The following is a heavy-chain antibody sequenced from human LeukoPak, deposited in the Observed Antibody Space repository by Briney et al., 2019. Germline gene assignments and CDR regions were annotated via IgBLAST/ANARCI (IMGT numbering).Heavy chain of an antibody. CDR1: GYTFTSYG. CDR3: ARQTDLGYCSSTSCYAGYHYYYMDV. CDR2: IIPIFGTA. Sequence: GASVKGSCKASGYTFTSYGISWVRQAPGQGLEWMGGIIPIFGTANYAQKFQGRVTITADESTTTAYMELSSLRSEDTAVYYCARQTDLGYCSSTSCYAGYHYYYMDVWGKGTTVTISS. J-gene: IGHJ6*03. D-gene: IGHD2-2*01. V-gene: IGHV1-69*13.